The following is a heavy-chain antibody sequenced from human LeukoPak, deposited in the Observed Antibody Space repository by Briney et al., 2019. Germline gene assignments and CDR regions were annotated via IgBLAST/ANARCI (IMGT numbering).Heavy chain of an antibody. Sequence: GGSLRLSCSASGFTLSSYAMSWVRQAPGKGLEWVSTIDVTTGGSYYADSVKGRFTISRDTFQNTLYLQLNSLRVDDTAVYYCAKVNYYQPYFWGQGTLVTVSS. J-gene: IGHJ4*02. CDR3: AKVNYYQPYF. D-gene: IGHD2-2*01. V-gene: IGHV3-23*01. CDR1: GFTLSSYA. CDR2: IDVTTGGS.